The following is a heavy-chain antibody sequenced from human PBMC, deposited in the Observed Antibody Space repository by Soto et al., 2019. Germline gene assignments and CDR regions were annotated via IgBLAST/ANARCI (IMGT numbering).Heavy chain of an antibody. CDR1: GYTFTSYG. D-gene: IGHD2-2*01. Sequence: ASVKVSCKASGYTFTSYGISWVRQAPGQGLEWMGWISAYNGDTNYAQNLQGRVTMTTDTSTSTAYMELRSLRSDDRALSYCARWGYCGSTSCSYYYYAMDVWGQGTTVTVSS. CDR2: ISAYNGDT. J-gene: IGHJ6*02. CDR3: ARWGYCGSTSCSYYYYAMDV. V-gene: IGHV1-18*01.